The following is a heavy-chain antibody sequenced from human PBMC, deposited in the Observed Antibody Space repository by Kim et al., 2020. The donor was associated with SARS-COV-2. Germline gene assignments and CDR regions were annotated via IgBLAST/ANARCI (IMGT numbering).Heavy chain of an antibody. CDR1: GGSISSGGYY. Sequence: SETLSLTCTVSGGSISSGGYYWSWIRQHPGKGLEWIGYIYYSGSTYYNPSLKSRVTISVDTSKNQFSLKLSSVTAADTAVYYCAKLSMIAPRVQGVNWFDPWGQGTLVTVSS. V-gene: IGHV4-31*03. CDR3: AKLSMIAPRVQGVNWFDP. CDR2: IYYSGST. D-gene: IGHD3-22*01. J-gene: IGHJ5*02.